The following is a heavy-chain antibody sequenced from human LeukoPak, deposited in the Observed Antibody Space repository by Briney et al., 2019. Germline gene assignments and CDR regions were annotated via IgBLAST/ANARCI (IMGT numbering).Heavy chain of an antibody. J-gene: IGHJ4*02. V-gene: IGHV3-23*01. Sequence: GGSLRLSCAASGFTFSSYAMHWVRQAPGKGLEWVSAISGSGGSTYYADSVKGRFTISRDNSKNTLYLQMNSLRAEDTAVYYCSNAGVLGRRYYFDYWGQGTLVTLSS. CDR3: SNAGVLGRRYYFDY. D-gene: IGHD3-10*01. CDR1: GFTFSSYA. CDR2: ISGSGGST.